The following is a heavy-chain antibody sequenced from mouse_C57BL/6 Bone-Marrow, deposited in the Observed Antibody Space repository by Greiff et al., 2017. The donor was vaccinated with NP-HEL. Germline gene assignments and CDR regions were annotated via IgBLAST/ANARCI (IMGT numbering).Heavy chain of an antibody. V-gene: IGHV5-4*01. CDR3: ARDLCYGSYYFDY. CDR2: ISDGGSYT. CDR1: GFTFSSYA. D-gene: IGHD1-2*01. Sequence: EVMLVESGGGLVKPGGSLKLSCAASGFTFSSYAMSWVRQTPEKRLEWVATISDGGSYTYYPDNVKGRFTISRDNAKNNLYLQMSHLKSEDTAMYYCARDLCYGSYYFDYWGQGTTLTVSS. J-gene: IGHJ2*01.